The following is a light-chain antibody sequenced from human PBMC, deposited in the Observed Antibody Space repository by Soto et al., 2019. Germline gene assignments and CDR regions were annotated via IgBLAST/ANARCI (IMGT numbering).Light chain of an antibody. CDR1: QSVGNY. V-gene: IGKV3-11*01. Sequence: EIMLTQSPATLSLSQGERATLSCRASQSVGNYLAWYQQKPGQTPRLLIYDASSRATGIPARFSGSGSGTAFTLTISSLQSEDFAVYYCQQRSNWPPITFGQGTRLEIK. CDR2: DAS. CDR3: QQRSNWPPIT. J-gene: IGKJ5*01.